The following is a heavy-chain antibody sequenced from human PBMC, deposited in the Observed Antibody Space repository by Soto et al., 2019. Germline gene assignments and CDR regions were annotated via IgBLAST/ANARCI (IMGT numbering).Heavy chain of an antibody. V-gene: IGHV4-59*01. CDR1: GGSINNNF. J-gene: IGHJ4*02. D-gene: IGHD5-12*01. CDR2: VYYDDHT. CDR3: ARDLFGGYCLDY. Sequence: SETLSLTCTVSGGSINNNFWGWIRQPPGKGLEWIGYVYYDDHTDYNPSLESRVTIAVDTSKNQFSLRLTSVTAADTAVYYCARDLFGGYCLDYWGQGALVT.